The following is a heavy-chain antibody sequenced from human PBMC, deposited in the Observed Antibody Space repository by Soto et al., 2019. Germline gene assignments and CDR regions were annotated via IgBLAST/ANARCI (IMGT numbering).Heavy chain of an antibody. V-gene: IGHV3-30-3*01. CDR3: AREVEGMDV. J-gene: IGHJ6*02. Sequence: QVQLVESGGGVVQPGRSLRLSCAVSGFTFSSYAMHWVRQAPGKGLEWVAVISYDGSNKYYADPVKGRFTISRDNSKNTLYLQMNSLRPEDTAVYYCAREVEGMDVWGQGTTVTVSS. D-gene: IGHD2-15*01. CDR2: ISYDGSNK. CDR1: GFTFSSYA.